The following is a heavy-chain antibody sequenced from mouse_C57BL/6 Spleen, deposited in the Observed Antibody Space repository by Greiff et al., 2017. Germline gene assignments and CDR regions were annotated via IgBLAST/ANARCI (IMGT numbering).Heavy chain of an antibody. J-gene: IGHJ3*01. CDR2: INPNNGGT. CDR1: GYTFTDYN. CDR3: ARAYGSSPWFAY. V-gene: IGHV1-22*01. Sequence: VQLQQSGPELVKPGASVKMSCKASGYTFTDYNMHWVKQSHGKSLEWIGYINPNNGGTSYNQKFKGKATLTVNKSSSTAYMELRSLTSEDSAVYYCARAYGSSPWFAYWGQGTLGTVAA. D-gene: IGHD1-1*01.